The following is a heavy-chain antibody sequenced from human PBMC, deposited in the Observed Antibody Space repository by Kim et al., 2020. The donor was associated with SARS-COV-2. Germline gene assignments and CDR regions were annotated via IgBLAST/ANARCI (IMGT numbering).Heavy chain of an antibody. CDR2: IRGKAYGATT. J-gene: IGHJ4*02. Sequence: GGSLRLSCAASGFTFSDSSISWVRQAPGKGLEWVGFIRGKAYGATTQYAAAVMGRFSISRDDSNNMAYLQMDIVKIEDTGVYFCVGWEFDYWGQGTRVIV. CDR3: VGWEFDY. V-gene: IGHV3-49*04. D-gene: IGHD1-26*01. CDR1: GFTFSDSS.